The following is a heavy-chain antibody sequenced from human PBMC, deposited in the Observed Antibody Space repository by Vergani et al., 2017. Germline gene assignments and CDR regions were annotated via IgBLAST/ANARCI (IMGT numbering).Heavy chain of an antibody. J-gene: IGHJ4*02. CDR2: IYYSGST. D-gene: IGHD3-22*01. CDR3: ARAKPTYYYDSSGYSLLY. V-gene: IGHV4-61*01. Sequence: QVQLQESGPGLVKPSETLSLTCTVSGGSVSSGSYYWSWIRQPPGKGLEWIGYIYYSGSTNYNPSLKSRVTISVDTSKNQFSLKLSSVTAADTAVYYCARAKPTYYYDSSGYSLLYWGQGTLVTVSS. CDR1: GGSVSSGSYY.